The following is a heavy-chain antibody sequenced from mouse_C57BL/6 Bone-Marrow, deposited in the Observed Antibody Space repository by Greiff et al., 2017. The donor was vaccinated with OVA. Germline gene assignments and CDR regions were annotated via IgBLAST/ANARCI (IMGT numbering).Heavy chain of an antibody. Sequence: VQLQQPGAELVKPGASVKLSCKASGYTFTSYWMHWVKQRPGQGLEWIGMIHPNSGSTNYNEKFKSKATLTVDKSSSTAYMQLSSLTSEDSAVYYCARGTYYSNPYYAMDYWGQGTSVTVSS. CDR2: IHPNSGST. J-gene: IGHJ4*01. CDR3: ARGTYYSNPYYAMDY. CDR1: GYTFTSYW. V-gene: IGHV1-64*01. D-gene: IGHD2-5*01.